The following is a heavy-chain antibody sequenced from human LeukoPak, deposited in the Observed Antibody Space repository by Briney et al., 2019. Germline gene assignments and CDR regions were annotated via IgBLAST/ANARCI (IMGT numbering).Heavy chain of an antibody. Sequence: ASVTVSCTASGYTFTSYGISWVRQAPEQGLEWMGWISAYNGNTNYAQKLQGRVTMTTDTSTSTAYMELRSLRSDDTAVYYCARVAVAGTSNYDYWGQGTLVTVSS. CDR2: ISAYNGNT. J-gene: IGHJ4*02. V-gene: IGHV1-18*01. CDR3: ARVAVAGTSNYDY. CDR1: GYTFTSYG. D-gene: IGHD6-19*01.